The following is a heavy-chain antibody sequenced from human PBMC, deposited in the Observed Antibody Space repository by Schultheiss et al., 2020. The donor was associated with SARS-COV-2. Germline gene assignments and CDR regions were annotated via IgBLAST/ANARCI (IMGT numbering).Heavy chain of an antibody. CDR2: IIPIFGTA. D-gene: IGHD3-3*01. Sequence: SVKVSCKASGGTFSSYAISWVRQAPGQGLEWMGGIIPIFGTANYAQKFQGRVTITADESTSTAYMELSSLRSEDTAVYYCARGGDFWSGEDAFDIWGQGTMVTVSS. V-gene: IGHV1-69*13. CDR1: GGTFSSYA. J-gene: IGHJ3*02. CDR3: ARGGDFWSGEDAFDI.